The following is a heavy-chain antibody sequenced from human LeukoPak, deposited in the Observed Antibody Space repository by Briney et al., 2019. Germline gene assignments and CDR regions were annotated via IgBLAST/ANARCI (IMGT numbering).Heavy chain of an antibody. CDR2: ISSSGSTI. CDR1: GFTFSSYE. CDR3: ARSDYYFRFDY. D-gene: IGHD3/OR15-3a*01. Sequence: GGSLRLSCAASGFTFSSYEMNWVRQAPGKGLEWVSYISSSGSTIYYADSVKGRITISRDNAKKLLYLQMNSLRAEDTAVYYCARSDYYFRFDYWGQGTLVTVSS. J-gene: IGHJ4*02. V-gene: IGHV3-48*03.